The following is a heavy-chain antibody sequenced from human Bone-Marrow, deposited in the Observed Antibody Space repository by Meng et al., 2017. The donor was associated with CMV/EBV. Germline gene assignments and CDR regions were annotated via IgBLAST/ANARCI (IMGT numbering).Heavy chain of an antibody. J-gene: IGHJ6*02. V-gene: IGHV3-21*01. CDR1: GFTFSSYS. CDR3: ARTLRYILGEHYYGMDV. D-gene: IGHD4-17*01. Sequence: GGSLRLSCAASGFTFSSYSMNWVRQAPGKGLEWVSSISSSSSYIYYADSVKGRFTISRDNARNSLYLHVNSLRPEDTAIYYCARTLRYILGEHYYGMDVWGQGTTVTVSS. CDR2: ISSSSSYI.